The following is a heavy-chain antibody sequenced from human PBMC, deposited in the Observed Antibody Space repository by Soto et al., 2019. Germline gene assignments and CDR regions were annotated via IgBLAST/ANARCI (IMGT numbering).Heavy chain of an antibody. V-gene: IGHV3-43*01. CDR2: ISWDGGST. Sequence: EVQLVESGGVVVQPGGSLRLSCAASGFTFDDYTMHWVRQAPGKGLEWVSLISWDGGSTYYADSVKGRFTISRDNSKNSRYLQMNSLRTEDTALYYCAKDRQRYGRGLYYYYGMDVWGQGTTVTVSS. CDR1: GFTFDDYT. CDR3: AKDRQRYGRGLYYYYGMDV. J-gene: IGHJ6*02. D-gene: IGHD5-18*01.